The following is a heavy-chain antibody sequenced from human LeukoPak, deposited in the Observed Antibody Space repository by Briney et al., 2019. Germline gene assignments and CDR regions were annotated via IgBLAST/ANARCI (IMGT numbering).Heavy chain of an antibody. CDR3: ARRPVYYGSGSYYNVVWFDP. D-gene: IGHD3-10*01. CDR1: GGSISSSSYY. Sequence: SETLSLTCTVSGGSISSSSYYWGWIRQPPGKGLEWIGSIYYSGSTYYNPSLKSRVTISVDTFKNQFSLKLSSVTAADTAVYYCARRPVYYGSGSYYNVVWFDPWGQGTLVTVSS. V-gene: IGHV4-39*01. J-gene: IGHJ5*02. CDR2: IYYSGST.